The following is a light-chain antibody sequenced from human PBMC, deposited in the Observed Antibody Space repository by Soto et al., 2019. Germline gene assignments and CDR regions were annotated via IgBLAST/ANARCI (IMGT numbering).Light chain of an antibody. J-gene: IGLJ2*01. CDR2: SSD. CDR3: AAWDGSLSVVL. Sequence: QSVLTQPPSASGTPGQRVTVSCSGSGSNVGSSAVNWYQHIPGTAPKLLIHSSDQRPSGVPDRFSGSKSGTSASLAISGLQSEDEADYYCAAWDGSLSVVLFGGGTKLTVL. CDR1: GSNVGSSA. V-gene: IGLV1-44*01.